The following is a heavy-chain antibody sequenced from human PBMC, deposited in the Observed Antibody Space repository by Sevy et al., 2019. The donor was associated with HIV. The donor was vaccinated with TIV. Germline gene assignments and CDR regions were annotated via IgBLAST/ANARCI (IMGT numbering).Heavy chain of an antibody. CDR2: ISGCSSYT. D-gene: IGHD4-17*01. V-gene: IGHV3-11*06. CDR3: ARSRSNYADYYFDY. CDR1: EFTFSNYY. J-gene: IGHJ4*01. Sequence: GGSLRLSCAASEFTFSNYYMTWIRQAPGKGLEWISYISGCSSYTNYADSVRGRFTISRDNTKNLLYLQMNSLRVEDTAVYYCARSRSNYADYYFDYWGHGTLVTVSS.